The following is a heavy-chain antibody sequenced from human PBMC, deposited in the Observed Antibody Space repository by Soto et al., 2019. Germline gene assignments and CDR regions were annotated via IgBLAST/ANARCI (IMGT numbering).Heavy chain of an antibody. CDR1: GFTFSSYS. Sequence: GGSLRLSCAASGFTFSSYSMNWVRQAPGKGLEWVSSISSSSSYIYYADSVKGRFTISRDNAKNSLYLQMNSLRAEDTAVYYCAKDRTPGIAVAGEYYYYGMDVWGQGTTVTVSS. D-gene: IGHD6-19*01. V-gene: IGHV3-21*01. J-gene: IGHJ6*02. CDR2: ISSSSSYI. CDR3: AKDRTPGIAVAGEYYYYGMDV.